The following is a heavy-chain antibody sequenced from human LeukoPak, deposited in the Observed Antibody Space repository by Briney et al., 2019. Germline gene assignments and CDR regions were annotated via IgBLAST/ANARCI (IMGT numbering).Heavy chain of an antibody. V-gene: IGHV4-59*08. D-gene: IGHD3-16*01. CDR1: GASVSTYS. CDR2: TFYSGSA. Sequence: KPSETLSLTCTVSGASVSTYSWTWIRQPPGKGLEWIAYTFYSGSANYNPSLKSRVTISVDTSMNQFSLKMNSVTAADTAVYYCARGGRQADPQGYYYYTMDVWGQGTTVTVSS. J-gene: IGHJ6*02. CDR3: ARGGRQADPQGYYYYTMDV.